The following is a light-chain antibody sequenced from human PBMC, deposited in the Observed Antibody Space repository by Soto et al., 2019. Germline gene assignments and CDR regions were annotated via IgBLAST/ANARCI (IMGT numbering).Light chain of an antibody. CDR3: IPYTSDAIRYV. CDR2: EVS. Sequence: QSVLTQPASVSGTPGQSITISCTGSNSDVGIYDFVSWYQHHPGRAPKLIVSEVSHRPSGVSNRFSGSKSGNTASLTISGLQSEDEADYYCIPYTSDAIRYVLGTGTKDTVL. CDR1: NSDVGIYDF. V-gene: IGLV2-14*01. J-gene: IGLJ1*01.